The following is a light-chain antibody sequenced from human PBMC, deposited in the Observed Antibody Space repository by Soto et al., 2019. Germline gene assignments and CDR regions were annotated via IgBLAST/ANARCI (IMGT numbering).Light chain of an antibody. J-gene: IGKJ1*01. Sequence: EIVLTQSPGTLSSSPGERATLSRRASQSLSSNFLAWYQQKPGQAPRLLIYDASSRATGIPDRVSGSGSGTDFTLTISRLEPEDFAVYYCQQYGSSPRTFGQGTKVEIK. CDR1: QSLSSNF. V-gene: IGKV3-20*01. CDR2: DAS. CDR3: QQYGSSPRT.